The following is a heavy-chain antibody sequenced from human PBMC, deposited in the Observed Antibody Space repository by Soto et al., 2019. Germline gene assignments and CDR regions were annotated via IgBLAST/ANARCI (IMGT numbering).Heavy chain of an antibody. CDR3: AREKKDCSSTSCYYFDY. CDR2: INPSGGST. D-gene: IGHD2-2*01. CDR1: GYTFTSYY. V-gene: IGHV1-46*01. J-gene: IGHJ4*02. Sequence: ASVKVSCKASGYTFTSYYMHWVRQAPGQGLEWMGIINPSGGSTSYAQKFQGRVTMTRDTSTSTVYMELSSLRSEDTAVYYCAREKKDCSSTSCYYFDYWGQGTLVTVSS.